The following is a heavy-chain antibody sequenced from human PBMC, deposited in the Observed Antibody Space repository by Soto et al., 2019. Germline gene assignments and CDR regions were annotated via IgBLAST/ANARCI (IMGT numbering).Heavy chain of an antibody. D-gene: IGHD3-10*01. J-gene: IGHJ5*02. Sequence: PGGSLRLSCAASGFTFSSYAMSWVRQAPGKGLEWVSAISGSGGSTYYADSVKGRFTISRDNSKNTLYLQMNSLRAEDTAVYYCAKDEPMALWFGEVPWFDPWGQGTLVTVSS. CDR2: ISGSGGST. CDR3: AKDEPMALWFGEVPWFDP. V-gene: IGHV3-23*01. CDR1: GFTFSSYA.